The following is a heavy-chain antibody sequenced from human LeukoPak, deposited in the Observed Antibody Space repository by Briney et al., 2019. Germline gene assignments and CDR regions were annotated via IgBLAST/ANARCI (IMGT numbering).Heavy chain of an antibody. CDR2: IRYDGSNK. CDR3: AKGHHRDGYDAFDI. CDR1: GFTFSSCG. D-gene: IGHD5-24*01. J-gene: IGHJ3*02. Sequence: GGSLRLSCAASGFTFSSCGMHWVRQAPGKGLEWVAFIRYDGSNKDYADSVKGRFIISRDNSKNTLYLQMNTLRAEDTAVYYCAKGHHRDGYDAFDIWGQGTMVTVSS. V-gene: IGHV3-30*02.